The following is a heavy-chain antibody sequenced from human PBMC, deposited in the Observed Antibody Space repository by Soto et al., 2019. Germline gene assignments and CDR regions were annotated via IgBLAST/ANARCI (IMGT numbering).Heavy chain of an antibody. Sequence: GGSLRISCSASGFTFSSYAMHWVRQAPGKGLEYVSAISSNGGSTYYADSVKGRFTISRDNSKNTLYLQMSSLRAEDTAVYYCVKARPTVTNLLYSYYGMDVSGQGTTVTVSS. V-gene: IGHV3-64D*08. J-gene: IGHJ6*02. CDR3: VKARPTVTNLLYSYYGMDV. CDR2: ISSNGGST. CDR1: GFTFSSYA. D-gene: IGHD4-17*01.